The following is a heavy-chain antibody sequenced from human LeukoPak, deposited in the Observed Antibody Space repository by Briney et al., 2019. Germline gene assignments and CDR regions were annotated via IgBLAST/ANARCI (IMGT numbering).Heavy chain of an antibody. J-gene: IGHJ4*02. CDR2: ISSSGSTI. CDR1: GFTFSDYY. V-gene: IGHV3-11*01. CDR3: AKDTRTRYYYDRSGYDYGGYYFDY. Sequence: GGSLRLSCAASGFTFSDYYMSWIRQAPGKGLEWVSYISSSGSTIYYADSVKGRFTISRDNAKNSLYLQMNSLIPEDTALYYCAKDTRTRYYYDRSGYDYGGYYFDYWGQGSLVTVSS. D-gene: IGHD3-22*01.